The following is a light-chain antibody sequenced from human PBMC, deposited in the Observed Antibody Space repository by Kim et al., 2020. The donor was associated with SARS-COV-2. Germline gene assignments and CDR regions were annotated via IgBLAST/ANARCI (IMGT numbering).Light chain of an antibody. CDR1: GIGSKG. V-gene: IGLV3-21*04. CDR2: YDS. CDR3: QVWDSSSDHRVV. J-gene: IGLJ2*01. Sequence: PGKPAGVSCGGKGIGSKGVPWYQQKSGQAPFLVIYYDSDRPSGIPERFSGSNSGNTATLTISRVEAGDEADYYCQVWDSSSDHRVVFGGGTQLTVL.